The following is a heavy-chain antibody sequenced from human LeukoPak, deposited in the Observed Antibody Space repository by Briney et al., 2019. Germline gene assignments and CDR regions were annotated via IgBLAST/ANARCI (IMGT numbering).Heavy chain of an antibody. CDR1: GFTFSSYA. D-gene: IGHD3-16*01. V-gene: IGHV3-23*01. CDR2: ISGSGGST. CDR3: AKLLRRGLEDY. J-gene: IGHJ4*02. Sequence: PGGSLRLSCAASGFTFSSYAMSWVRQAPGKGLEWGSAISGSGGSTYYADSVKGRFPISRDNSKNTLYLQMNRLRAEDTAVYYCAKLLRRGLEDYWGQETLVTVSS.